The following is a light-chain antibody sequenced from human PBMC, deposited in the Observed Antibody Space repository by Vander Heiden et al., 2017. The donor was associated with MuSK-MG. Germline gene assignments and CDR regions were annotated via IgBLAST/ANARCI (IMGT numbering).Light chain of an antibody. CDR2: GAS. CDR1: QSVSSS. Sequence: EIVLTQSTANLSVSPGDRATPSCRASQSVSSSLAWYQQKPGQAPRLLIYGASNRATGIPARCSGSGSGTEFTLTISGLESEDSAVYNCQQYSNWRNFGQGTKVEIK. CDR3: QQYSNWRN. J-gene: IGKJ1*01. V-gene: IGKV3-15*01.